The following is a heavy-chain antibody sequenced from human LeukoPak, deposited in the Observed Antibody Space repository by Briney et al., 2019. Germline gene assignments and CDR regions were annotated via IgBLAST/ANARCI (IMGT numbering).Heavy chain of an antibody. CDR2: INWNGGST. CDR3: ARGGVVIITYYFDY. CDR1: GFIFDDYG. Sequence: PGGSLRLSCAASGFIFDDYGMSWVRQARGKGLEWVSGINWNGGSTGYEDSVKGRFTISRDNAKNSLYLQINSLRAEDTALYYCARGGVVIITYYFDYWGQGTLVTVSS. D-gene: IGHD3-22*01. V-gene: IGHV3-20*04. J-gene: IGHJ4*02.